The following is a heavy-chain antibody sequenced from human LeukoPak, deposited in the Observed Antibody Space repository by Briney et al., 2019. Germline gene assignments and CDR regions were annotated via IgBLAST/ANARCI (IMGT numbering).Heavy chain of an antibody. CDR2: IYYSGST. Sequence: ASETLSLTCTVSGGSISSSSYYWGGIRQPPGKGLEGIGSIYYSGSTYYNPSLKSRVTISVDTSKNQFSLKLSSVTAADTAVYYCAREVGSFWDYYYYGMDVWGQGTTVTVSS. CDR1: GGSISSSSYY. J-gene: IGHJ6*02. D-gene: IGHD3-16*01. V-gene: IGHV4-39*07. CDR3: AREVGSFWDYYYYGMDV.